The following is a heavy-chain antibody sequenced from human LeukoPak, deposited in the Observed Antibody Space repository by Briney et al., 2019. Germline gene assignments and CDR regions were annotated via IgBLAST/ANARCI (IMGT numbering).Heavy chain of an antibody. Sequence: SETLSLTCTVSGGSISSYYWSWIRQPPGKGLEWIGYICYSGSTNYNPSLKSRVTISVDTSKNQFSLKPSSVTAADTAVYYCARDLSQGWFDPWGQGTLVTVSS. J-gene: IGHJ5*02. CDR1: GGSISSYY. V-gene: IGHV4-59*12. CDR2: ICYSGST. CDR3: ARDLSQGWFDP.